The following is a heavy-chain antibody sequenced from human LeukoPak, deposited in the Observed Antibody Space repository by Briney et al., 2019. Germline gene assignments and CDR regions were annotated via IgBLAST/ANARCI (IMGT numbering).Heavy chain of an antibody. CDR1: GGSFSGYY. J-gene: IGHJ5*02. Sequence: SETLSLTCAVYGGSFSGYYWSRIRQPPGKGLEWIGEINHSGSTNYNPSLKSRVTISVDTSKNQFSLKLSSVTAADTAVYYCARGHIVVVTAKNWFDPWGQGTLVTVSS. CDR2: INHSGST. CDR3: ARGHIVVVTAKNWFDP. V-gene: IGHV4-34*01. D-gene: IGHD2-21*02.